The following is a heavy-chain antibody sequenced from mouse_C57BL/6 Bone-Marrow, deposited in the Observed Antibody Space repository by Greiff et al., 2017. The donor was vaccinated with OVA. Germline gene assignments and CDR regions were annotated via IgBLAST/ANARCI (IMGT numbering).Heavy chain of an antibody. CDR3: ASFYYGNYDYFDY. Sequence: QVQLKQPGAELVKPGASVKLSCKASGYTFTSYWMQWVKQRPGQGLEWIGEIDPSDSYTNYNQKVKGKATLTVDTSSSTAYMQLSSLTSEDSAVYYCASFYYGNYDYFDYWGQGTTLTVSS. CDR2: IDPSDSYT. V-gene: IGHV1-50*01. J-gene: IGHJ2*01. CDR1: GYTFTSYW. D-gene: IGHD2-1*01.